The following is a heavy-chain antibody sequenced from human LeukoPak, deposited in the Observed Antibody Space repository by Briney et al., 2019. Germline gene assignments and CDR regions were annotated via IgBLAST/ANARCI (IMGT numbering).Heavy chain of an antibody. D-gene: IGHD6-6*01. J-gene: IGHJ4*02. CDR3: ARSIVVRSKFDY. Sequence: ASVKVSCKASGYTFTSYGISWVRQAPGQRLEWMGWISAYNGNTNYAQKLQGRVSMTTATSTSTASMELRILRSDDTAVYYCARSIVVRSKFDYWGQRTLVTVSS. CDR2: ISAYNGNT. CDR1: GYTFTSYG. V-gene: IGHV1-18*01.